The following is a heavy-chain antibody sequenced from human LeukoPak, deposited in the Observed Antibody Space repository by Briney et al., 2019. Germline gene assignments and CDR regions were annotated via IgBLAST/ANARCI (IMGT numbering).Heavy chain of an antibody. CDR2: TRPDGSET. D-gene: IGHD3-22*01. V-gene: IGHV3-7*01. CDR1: GFIFTNFW. CDR3: ARDVSGYYDS. Sequence: GGSLRLSCAASGFIFTNFWMSWVRQAPGKGLEWVANTRPDGSETYYVDSVKGRFTVSRDNAKNSLYLQMNTLRVEDTAVYFCARDVSGYYDSWGQGTLVTVSS. J-gene: IGHJ4*02.